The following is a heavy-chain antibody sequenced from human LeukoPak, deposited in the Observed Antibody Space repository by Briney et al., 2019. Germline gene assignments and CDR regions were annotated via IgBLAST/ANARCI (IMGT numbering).Heavy chain of an antibody. J-gene: IGHJ3*02. CDR3: ATTRYDAFDI. CDR2: IGSESKT. D-gene: IGHD4-17*01. CDR1: GFTFSGFA. V-gene: IGHV3-23*01. Sequence: GGSLRLSCAASGFTFSGFAMTWVRQAPGKGLEWVSSIGSESKTHYPESVKGRFAISRDNSKSTLFLQMNSLRAEDTAVYYCATTRYDAFDIWGQGTMVTVSS.